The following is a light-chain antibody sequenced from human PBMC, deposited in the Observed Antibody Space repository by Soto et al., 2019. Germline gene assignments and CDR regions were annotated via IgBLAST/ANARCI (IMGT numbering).Light chain of an antibody. J-gene: IGLJ2*01. CDR1: SSDVGGYNY. CDR2: EVS. CDR3: SSYTSSNTLVV. Sequence: QSALTQPASVSGSTGQSITISCTGTSSDVGGYNYVSWYQQHPGKAPKLMIYEVSNRPSGVSNRFSGSKSGNTASLTISGLQAEDEADYYCSSYTSSNTLVVFGGGTKLTVL. V-gene: IGLV2-14*01.